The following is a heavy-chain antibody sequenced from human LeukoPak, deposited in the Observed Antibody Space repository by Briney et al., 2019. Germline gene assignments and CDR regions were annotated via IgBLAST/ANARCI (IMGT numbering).Heavy chain of an antibody. CDR3: ASSYYYGSGSYNPLDY. CDR2: IYYSGST. V-gene: IGHV4-30-4*01. J-gene: IGHJ4*02. CDR1: GGSISSGDYY. D-gene: IGHD3-10*01. Sequence: SETLSLTCTASGGSISSGDYYWSWIRQPPGKGLEWIGYIYYSGSTYYNPSLKSRVTISVDTSKNQFSLKLSSVTAADTAVYYCASSYYYGSGSYNPLDYWGQGTLVTVSS.